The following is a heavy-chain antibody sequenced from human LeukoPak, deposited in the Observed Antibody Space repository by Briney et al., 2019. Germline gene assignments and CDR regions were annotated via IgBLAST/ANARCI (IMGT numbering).Heavy chain of an antibody. Sequence: GGSLRLSCAASGFSFTYGMSWVRQAPGKGLEWVSGIGGGDGRTYYADSLKGRFTISRDISKTTLYLQINGLTPDDTAVYYCAKDSHSGFFDYWGQGTLVTASS. CDR2: IGGGDGRT. CDR3: AKDSHSGFFDY. J-gene: IGHJ4*02. V-gene: IGHV3-23*01. D-gene: IGHD3-22*01. CDR1: GFSFTYG.